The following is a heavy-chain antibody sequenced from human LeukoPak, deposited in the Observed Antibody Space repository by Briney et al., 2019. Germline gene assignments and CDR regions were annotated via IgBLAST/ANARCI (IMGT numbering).Heavy chain of an antibody. D-gene: IGHD3-9*01. V-gene: IGHV4-31*03. CDR3: AREYSDILTGYYLFDS. Sequence: SETLSLTCTVSGGSINSGVYYWSWIRQYPGKGLEWIGSIFYSGSTYCNPSLKSRFTISVDTSKNQFSLKLSSVTAADTAVYYCAREYSDILTGYYLFDSWGQGTLVTVSS. CDR1: GGSINSGVYY. CDR2: IFYSGST. J-gene: IGHJ4*02.